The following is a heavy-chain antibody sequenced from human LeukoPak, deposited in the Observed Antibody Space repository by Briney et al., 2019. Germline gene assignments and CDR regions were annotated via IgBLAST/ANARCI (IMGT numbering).Heavy chain of an antibody. D-gene: IGHD3-10*01. V-gene: IGHV3-30-3*01. CDR2: ISSAGSNK. J-gene: IGHJ5*02. CDR3: ARVVGNYYGSGSSYNWFDP. Sequence: SMILSCAVYGFTFSSYAMHWVRQPPGKVLEWVAVISSAGSNKYYADSMKGRFTISRDNSKNTLYLQMNSLRAEDTAVYYCARVVGNYYGSGSSYNWFDPWGQGTLVTVSS. CDR1: GFTFSSYA.